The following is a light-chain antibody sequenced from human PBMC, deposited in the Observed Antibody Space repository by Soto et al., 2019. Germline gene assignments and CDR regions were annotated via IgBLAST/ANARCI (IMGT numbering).Light chain of an antibody. J-gene: IGKJ1*01. CDR2: GAS. CDR1: QSVSSNY. V-gene: IGKV3-20*01. Sequence: EIVLTQSPGTLSLSPGERATLSCRASQSVSSNYLAWYQQKPGQAPLLLIYGASSRATGIPDRFSGSGSGTDFTLTISRLEPEDFAVYYCQHYGSSPETFGQGTKVEIK. CDR3: QHYGSSPET.